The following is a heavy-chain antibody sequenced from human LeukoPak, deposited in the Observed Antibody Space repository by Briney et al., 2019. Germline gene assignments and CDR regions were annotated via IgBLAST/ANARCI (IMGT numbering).Heavy chain of an antibody. J-gene: IGHJ5*02. CDR1: GFTFSSYW. CDR3: ARGNANWFDP. CDR2: INSDGSNT. V-gene: IGHV3-74*01. D-gene: IGHD1-1*01. Sequence: GGSLRLSCAASGFTFSSYWMHWVRQAPGKGLVWVSRINSDGSNTIYADLVKGRFTTSRDNAKNTLDLQMNSLRAEDTAVYYCARGNANWFDPWGLGTLVTVSS.